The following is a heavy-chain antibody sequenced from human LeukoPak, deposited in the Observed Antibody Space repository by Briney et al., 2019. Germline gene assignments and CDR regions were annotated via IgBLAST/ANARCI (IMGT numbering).Heavy chain of an antibody. CDR1: GFTFGSCW. J-gene: IGHJ6*02. V-gene: IGHV3-33*08. Sequence: GGSLRLSCAASGFTFGSCWMNWVRQTPGKGLEWVAVIWYDGSNKYYADSVKGRFTISRDNSKNTLYLQMNSLRAEDTAVYYCAREPGYYYYYGMDVWGQGTTVTVSS. CDR2: IWYDGSNK. CDR3: AREPGYYYYYGMDV.